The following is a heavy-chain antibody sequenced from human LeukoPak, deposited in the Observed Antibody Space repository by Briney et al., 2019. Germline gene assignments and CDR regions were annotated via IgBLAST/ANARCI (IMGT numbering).Heavy chain of an antibody. Sequence: GGSLRLSCAASGFTFSSYSMNWVRQAPGKGLEWVSYISSSGSTIYYADSVKGRFTISRDNAKNSLYLQMNSLRAEDTAVYYCYGSGSYDAFDIWGQGTMVTVSS. J-gene: IGHJ3*02. CDR1: GFTFSSYS. CDR2: ISSSGSTI. D-gene: IGHD3-10*01. CDR3: YGSGSYDAFDI. V-gene: IGHV3-48*04.